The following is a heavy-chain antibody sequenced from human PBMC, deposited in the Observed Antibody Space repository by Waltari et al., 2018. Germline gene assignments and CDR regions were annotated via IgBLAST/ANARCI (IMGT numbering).Heavy chain of an antibody. CDR1: GFNFNIYG. Sequence: QVFLVESGGGVVLPGDSLRLSCVSSGFNFNIYGMHWVRQAPGKGLEWVAFTRFDGINKHYADSVKGRFTISRDNIKNTLYLQMNSLRREDSAMYVCAREDIVSETQWRGNQYRGNSGYDLWGQGTLVSVSS. CDR2: TRFDGINK. CDR3: AREDIVSETQWRGNQYRGNSGYDL. D-gene: IGHD5-12*01. V-gene: IGHV3-30*02. J-gene: IGHJ4*01.